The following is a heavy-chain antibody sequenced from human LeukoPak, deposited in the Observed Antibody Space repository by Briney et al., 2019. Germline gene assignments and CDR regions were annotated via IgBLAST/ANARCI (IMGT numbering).Heavy chain of an antibody. CDR1: GGSISSGGYY. J-gene: IGHJ4*02. Sequence: SETLSLTCTVSGGSISSGGYYWSWIRQHPGKGLEWIGYIYYSGSTYYSPSLKSRVTISVDTSKNQFSLKLSSVTAADTAVYFCARVYGDYYFDYWGLGTLVTVSS. V-gene: IGHV4-31*03. D-gene: IGHD4-17*01. CDR3: ARVYGDYYFDY. CDR2: IYYSGST.